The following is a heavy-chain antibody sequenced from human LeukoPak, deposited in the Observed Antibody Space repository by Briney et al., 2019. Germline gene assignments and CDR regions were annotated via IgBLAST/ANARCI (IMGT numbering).Heavy chain of an antibody. V-gene: IGHV3-49*03. CDR1: GFTFGDYA. CDR2: IRSKAYGGTT. J-gene: IGHJ4*02. CDR3: TRGYCSSTSCSPTI. Sequence: PGGSLRLSCTASGFTFGDYAMSWLRQAPGKGLEWVGFIRSKAYGGTTEYAASVKGRFTISRDDSKSIAYLQMNSLKTEDTAVYYCTRGYCSSTSCSPTIWGQGTLVTVSS. D-gene: IGHD2-2*01.